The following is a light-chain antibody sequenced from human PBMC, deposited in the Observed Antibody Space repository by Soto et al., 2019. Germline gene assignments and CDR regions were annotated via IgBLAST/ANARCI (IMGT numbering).Light chain of an antibody. CDR3: SSYTRSSTYV. J-gene: IGLJ1*01. Sequence: QSVLTQPASVSGSPGQSITISCTGTSSDVGGYNYVSWYRQHPGRAPKLMIYDVNNRPSGVYNRFSGSKSGNTSSLTISGLQAEDEADYYCSSYTRSSTYVFGTGTKVTVL. CDR2: DVN. V-gene: IGLV2-14*01. CDR1: SSDVGGYNY.